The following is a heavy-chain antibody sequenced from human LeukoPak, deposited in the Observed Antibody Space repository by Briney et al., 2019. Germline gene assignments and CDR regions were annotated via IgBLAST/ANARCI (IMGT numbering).Heavy chain of an antibody. J-gene: IGHJ4*02. CDR3: AKDGGLWVSAHWGDS. CDR2: ISGGGVTT. V-gene: IGHV3-23*01. Sequence: GGSLRLSCVGSGFTSIAYALTWARQAPGKGLEWVSGISGGGVTTYYADSVKGRFTVSRDDSKNTLYLQMNGLRAEDTAVYYCAKDGGLWVSAHWGDSWGRGTLVTVSS. D-gene: IGHD7-27*01. CDR1: GFTSIAYA.